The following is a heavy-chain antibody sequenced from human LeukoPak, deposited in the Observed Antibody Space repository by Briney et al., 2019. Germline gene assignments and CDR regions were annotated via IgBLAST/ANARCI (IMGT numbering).Heavy chain of an antibody. D-gene: IGHD1-14*01. Sequence: SETLSLTCTVSGGSISSSSYYWGWIRQPPGKGLEWIGSIYYSGSTNYNPSLKSRVTISVDTSKNQFSLKLSSVTAADTAVYYCAREVFGSFDPWGQGTLVTVSS. CDR2: IYYSGST. J-gene: IGHJ5*02. CDR3: AREVFGSFDP. CDR1: GGSISSSSYY. V-gene: IGHV4-39*07.